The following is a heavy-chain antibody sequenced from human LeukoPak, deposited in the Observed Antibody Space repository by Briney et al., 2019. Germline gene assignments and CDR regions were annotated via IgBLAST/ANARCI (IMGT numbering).Heavy chain of an antibody. CDR3: ARFRGYSYALDY. Sequence: SETLSLTCTASGGSISSYYWSWIRQPPGKGVEWIGYIYYSGSTNYNPSLKSRVTISVDTSKNQFSLKLSSVTAADTAVYYCARFRGYSYALDYWGQGTLVTVSS. J-gene: IGHJ4*02. CDR2: IYYSGST. CDR1: GGSISSYY. D-gene: IGHD5-18*01. V-gene: IGHV4-59*01.